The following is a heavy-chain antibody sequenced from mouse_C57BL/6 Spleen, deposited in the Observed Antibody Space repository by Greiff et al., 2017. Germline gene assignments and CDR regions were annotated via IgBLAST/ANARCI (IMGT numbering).Heavy chain of an antibody. Sequence: QVQLQQSGAELVRPGTSVKVSCKASGYAFTTYLIAWVKPRPGQGLEWIGVFKPGSGGTTYNEKFKGKATLTADKPSSTAYMQLSSLTSEDSAVYFCARFDGYYWYFDVWGTGPTVTVAS. D-gene: IGHD2-3*01. V-gene: IGHV1-54*01. J-gene: IGHJ1*03. CDR1: GYAFTTYL. CDR2: FKPGSGGT. CDR3: ARFDGYYWYFDV.